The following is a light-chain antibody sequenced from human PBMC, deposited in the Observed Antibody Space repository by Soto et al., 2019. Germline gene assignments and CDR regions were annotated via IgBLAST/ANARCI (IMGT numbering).Light chain of an antibody. CDR2: TAS. J-gene: IGKJ4*01. V-gene: IGKV1-5*03. CDR3: QQYNFYPLT. Sequence: DIQMTQTPSTLSASVGDRVTITCLASQTMNTYLAWYQQKPGKXPTXXIYTASTLQSGVPSRFSGSGSGTELTITISSLQPDDFETYYCQQYNFYPLTFGGGTKVDIK. CDR1: QTMNTY.